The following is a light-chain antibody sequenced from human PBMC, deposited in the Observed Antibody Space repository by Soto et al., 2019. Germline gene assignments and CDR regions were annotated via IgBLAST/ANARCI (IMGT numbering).Light chain of an antibody. CDR2: EAS. CDR1: RSVDKW. Sequence: DIQMTQSPSTLSASLGDRVTIICRASRSVDKWLAWYQQKSGKAPKLLIYEASHLQSGVPSRFGGTGSGTEFTLTITSLQPEDFATYYCHQVYTYPRTFGQGTKVEIK. V-gene: IGKV1-5*02. J-gene: IGKJ1*01. CDR3: HQVYTYPRT.